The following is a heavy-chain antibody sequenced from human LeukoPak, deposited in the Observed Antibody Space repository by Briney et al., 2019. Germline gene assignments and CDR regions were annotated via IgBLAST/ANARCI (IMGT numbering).Heavy chain of an antibody. Sequence: SETLSLTCTVSGGSISSSSYYWGWIRQPPGKGLEWIGSIYYSGSTYYNPSLKSRVTISVDTSKNQFSLKLSSVTAADTAVYYCARRGGYSGYDSDPFDYWGQGTLVTVSS. D-gene: IGHD5-12*01. CDR2: IYYSGST. CDR1: GGSISSSSYY. V-gene: IGHV4-39*01. J-gene: IGHJ4*02. CDR3: ARRGGYSGYDSDPFDY.